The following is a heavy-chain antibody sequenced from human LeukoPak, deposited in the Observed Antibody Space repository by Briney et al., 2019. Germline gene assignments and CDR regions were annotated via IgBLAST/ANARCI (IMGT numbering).Heavy chain of an antibody. Sequence: PSETLSLTCTVSGGSISSNSYYWGWIRQPPGKGLEWIGDIYYSGSTYYNPSLKSRVTISVDTSKNQFSLKLSSVTAADTAVYYCASSTGKYYYYYYMDVWGKGTTATVSS. J-gene: IGHJ6*03. CDR1: GGSISSNSYY. D-gene: IGHD2-2*01. V-gene: IGHV4-39*01. CDR2: IYYSGST. CDR3: ASSTGKYYYYYYMDV.